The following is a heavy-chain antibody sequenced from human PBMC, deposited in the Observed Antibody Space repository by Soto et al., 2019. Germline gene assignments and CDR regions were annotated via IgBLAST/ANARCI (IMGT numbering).Heavy chain of an antibody. D-gene: IGHD1-26*01. J-gene: IGHJ5*02. CDR3: ARAVGALGHWFDP. CDR2: ISVYHGNT. Sequence: QVQLVQSGAEVKKPGASVKVSCKASGYTFTSYGISWVRQAPGQGLERMGRISVYHGNTNYTQKLQGRVTMTTDTSTSTAYMELRSLRSDDTAVYCCARAVGALGHWFDPWGQGTLVTVSS. CDR1: GYTFTSYG. V-gene: IGHV1-18*01.